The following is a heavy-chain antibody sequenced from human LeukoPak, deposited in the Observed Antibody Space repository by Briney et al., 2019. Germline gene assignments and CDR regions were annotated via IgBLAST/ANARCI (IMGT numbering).Heavy chain of an antibody. J-gene: IGHJ4*02. CDR1: GGTFSRYA. Sequence: ASVKVSCKASGGTFSRYAISWVRQAPGQGLEWMGRINPILGIANYAQKFQGRVTINADKSTRTAYMELSSLRSGDTAVYCCARELDSCSGGSGYSGVYFDYWGQGTLVTVSS. V-gene: IGHV1-69*04. CDR3: ARELDSCSGGSGYSGVYFDY. D-gene: IGHD2-15*01. CDR2: INPILGIA.